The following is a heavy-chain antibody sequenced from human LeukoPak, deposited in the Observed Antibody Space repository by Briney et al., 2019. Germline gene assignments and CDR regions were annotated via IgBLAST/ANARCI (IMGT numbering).Heavy chain of an antibody. J-gene: IGHJ4*02. Sequence: ASVKVSCKASGYTFTSYDINWVRQATGQGLEWMGCMNPNSGNTGYAQKFQGRVTMTRNTSISTAYMELSSLRSEDTAVYYCARSPSDILTGYYTVYFDYWGQGTLVTVSS. CDR3: ARSPSDILTGYYTVYFDY. V-gene: IGHV1-8*01. D-gene: IGHD3-9*01. CDR2: MNPNSGNT. CDR1: GYTFTSYD.